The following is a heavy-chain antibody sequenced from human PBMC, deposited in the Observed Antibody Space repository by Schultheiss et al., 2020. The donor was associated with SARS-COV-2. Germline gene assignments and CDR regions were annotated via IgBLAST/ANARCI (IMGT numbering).Heavy chain of an antibody. CDR2: IYYSGST. J-gene: IGHJ2*01. CDR3: ARRTYYDFWSGQTDWYFDL. D-gene: IGHD3-3*01. Sequence: SETLSLTCTVSGGSISSYYWSWIRQPPGKGLEWIGYIYYSGSTNYNPSLKSRVTISVDTSKNQFSLKLSSVTAADTAVYYCARRTYYDFWSGQTDWYFDLWGRGTLVTVSS. V-gene: IGHV4-59*01. CDR1: GGSISSYY.